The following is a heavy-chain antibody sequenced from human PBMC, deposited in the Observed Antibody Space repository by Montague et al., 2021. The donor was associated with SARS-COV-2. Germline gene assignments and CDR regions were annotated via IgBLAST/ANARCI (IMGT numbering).Heavy chain of an antibody. CDR1: GFIFSSYG. CDR3: ARGSVGGYYFDY. CDR2: IWYDGSDE. D-gene: IGHD1-26*01. J-gene: IGHJ4*02. Sequence: FLRLSCAASGFIFSSYGMHWVRQAPGKGLEWVAHIWYDGSDENYVDSVKGRFTISRDNFKNTLYLQMNSLRAEDTAIYCCARGSVGGYYFDYWGQGTLVTVSS. V-gene: IGHV3-33*01.